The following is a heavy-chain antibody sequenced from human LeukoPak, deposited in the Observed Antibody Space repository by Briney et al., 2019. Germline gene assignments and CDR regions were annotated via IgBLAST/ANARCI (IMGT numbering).Heavy chain of an antibody. CDR3: ARRAIEVVPAAMRDYYYYGMDV. Sequence: SETLSLTCAVYGGSFSGYYWSWIRQPPGKGLEWIGEINHSESTNYNPSLKSRVTISVDTSKNQFSLKLGSVTAADTAVYYCARRAIEVVPAAMRDYYYYGMDVWGKGTTVTVSS. V-gene: IGHV4-34*01. CDR1: GGSFSGYY. CDR2: INHSEST. D-gene: IGHD2-2*01. J-gene: IGHJ6*04.